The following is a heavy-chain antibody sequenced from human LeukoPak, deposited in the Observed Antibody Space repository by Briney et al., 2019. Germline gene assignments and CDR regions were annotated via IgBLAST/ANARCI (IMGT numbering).Heavy chain of an antibody. J-gene: IGHJ4*02. CDR3: ARVPDTAIHFDY. CDR1: GGSFSGYY. V-gene: IGHV4-34*01. Sequence: SETLSLTCAVYGGSFSGYYWSWIRQPPGKGLEWIGEINHSGSTNYNPSLKSRVTISVDTSKNQLSLKLSSVTAADTAVYYCARVPDTAIHFDYWGQGILVTVSS. D-gene: IGHD5-18*01. CDR2: INHSGST.